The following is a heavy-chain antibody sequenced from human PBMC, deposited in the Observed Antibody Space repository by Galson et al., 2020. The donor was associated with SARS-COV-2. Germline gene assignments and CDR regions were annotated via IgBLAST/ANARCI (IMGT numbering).Heavy chain of an antibody. V-gene: IGHV3-30*03. J-gene: IGHJ4*02. D-gene: IGHD3-10*01. CDR2: ISYDGSNK. Sequence: QAGGSLRLSCAASGFTFSSYGMHWVRQAPGKGLEWVAVISYDGSNKYYADSVKGRFTISRDNSKNTLYLQMNSLRAEDTAVYYCASSVLWFGEPIDYWGQGTLVTVSS. CDR3: ASSVLWFGEPIDY. CDR1: GFTFSSYG.